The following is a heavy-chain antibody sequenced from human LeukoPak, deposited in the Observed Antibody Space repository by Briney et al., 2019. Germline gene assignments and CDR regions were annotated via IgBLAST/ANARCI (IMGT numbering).Heavy chain of an antibody. Sequence: GSLLLSCAASGFTFSSYSMKGVRPARGKGLEWVSYISSSSSTIYDAASGKGRFTISRDNAKNSLYLQMNSLRADDTAVYYCASDHADDYYDSSGYYHWGQGTLVTVSS. CDR1: GFTFSSYS. CDR3: ASDHADDYYDSSGYYH. J-gene: IGHJ5*02. V-gene: IGHV3-48*04. D-gene: IGHD3-22*01. CDR2: ISSSSSTI.